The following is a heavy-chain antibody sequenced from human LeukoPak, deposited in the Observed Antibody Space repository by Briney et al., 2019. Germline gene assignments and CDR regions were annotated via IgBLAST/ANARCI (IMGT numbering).Heavy chain of an antibody. CDR1: GYTFTGYY. D-gene: IGHD3-9*01. J-gene: IGHJ4*02. V-gene: IGHV1-2*02. CDR3: ARTILTGYGSPGY. Sequence: GASVKVSCKASGYTFTGYYMHWVRQAPGQGLEWMGWINPNSGGTNYAQKFQGRVTMTRDTSISTAYMELSRLRSDDTAVYYCARTILTGYGSPGYWGQGTLVTVSS. CDR2: INPNSGGT.